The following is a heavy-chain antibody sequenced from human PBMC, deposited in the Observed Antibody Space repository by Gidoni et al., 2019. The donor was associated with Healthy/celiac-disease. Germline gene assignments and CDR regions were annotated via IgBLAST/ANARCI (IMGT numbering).Heavy chain of an antibody. D-gene: IGHD3-10*01. Sequence: QVQLVQSGAAVKKPGASAKVSCKVSGYTLTALSMHWVRQAPGKGHEWMGGLDPEDGETIYAQKFQGRVTMTEDTSTDTAYMELSSLRSEDTAVYYCATDSPYGSGSYHRAFDIWGQGTMVTVSS. CDR2: LDPEDGET. CDR3: ATDSPYGSGSYHRAFDI. V-gene: IGHV1-24*01. J-gene: IGHJ3*02. CDR1: GYTLTALS.